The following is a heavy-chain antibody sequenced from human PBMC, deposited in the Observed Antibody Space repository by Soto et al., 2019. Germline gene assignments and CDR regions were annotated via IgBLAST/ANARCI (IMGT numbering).Heavy chain of an antibody. D-gene: IGHD1-7*01. CDR2: IWSDGSNK. CDR3: ARDNWNYVSAFDI. J-gene: IGHJ3*02. V-gene: IGHV3-33*01. Sequence: QAPGKGLEWVAVIWSDGSNKYYADSVKGRFTISRDNSKNTLYLQMNSLRAEDTAVYYCARDNWNYVSAFDIWGQGTMVTVSS.